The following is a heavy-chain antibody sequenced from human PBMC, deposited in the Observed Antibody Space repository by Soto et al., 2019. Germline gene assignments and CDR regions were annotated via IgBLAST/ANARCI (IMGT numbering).Heavy chain of an antibody. CDR2: IIPIFGTA. CDR1: GGTFSSYA. Sequence: QVQLVQSGAEVKKPGSSVKVSCKASGGTFSSYAISWVRQAPGQGLEWMGGIIPIFGTANYAQKFQGRVTITADESTSTAYMELSSLRSEDTAVYYCATKLQRITMIVVVIKYYYYGMDVWGQGTTVTVSS. V-gene: IGHV1-69*01. D-gene: IGHD3-22*01. CDR3: ATKLQRITMIVVVIKYYYYGMDV. J-gene: IGHJ6*02.